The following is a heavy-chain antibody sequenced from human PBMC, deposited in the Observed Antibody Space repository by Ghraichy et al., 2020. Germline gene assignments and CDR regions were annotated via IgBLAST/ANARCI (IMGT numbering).Heavy chain of an antibody. V-gene: IGHV4-34*01. D-gene: IGHD3-10*01. CDR3: ARVRATMARRNWFDP. J-gene: IGHJ5*02. CDR1: GGSFSGYY. Sequence: SETLSLTCAVYGGSFSGYYWSWIRQPPGKGLEWIGEINHSGSTNYNPSLKSRVTISVDTSKNQFSLKLSSVTAADTAVYYCARVRATMARRNWFDPWGQGTLVTVSS. CDR2: INHSGST.